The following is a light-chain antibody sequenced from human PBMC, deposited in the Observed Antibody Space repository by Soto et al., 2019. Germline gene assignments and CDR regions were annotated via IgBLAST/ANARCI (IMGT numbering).Light chain of an antibody. CDR2: GDN. CDR1: TSNIGAPYD. J-gene: IGLJ1*01. Sequence: QSVLTQPPSVSGAPGQRVSISCTGSTSNIGAPYDVHRYQHLPGTAPKLLIYGDNNRPSGVPDRFSGSKSGTSASLAITRLQAEDEADYYCQSYDISLHNYVFGTGTQLTVL. V-gene: IGLV1-40*01. CDR3: QSYDISLHNYV.